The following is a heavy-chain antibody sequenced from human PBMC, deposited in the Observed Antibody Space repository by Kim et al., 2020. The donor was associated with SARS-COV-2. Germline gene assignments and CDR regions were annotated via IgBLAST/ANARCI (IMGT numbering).Heavy chain of an antibody. D-gene: IGHD3-9*01. J-gene: IGHJ4*02. V-gene: IGHV4-39*01. CDR2: IYYSGST. Sequence: SETLSLTCTVSGGSISSSSYYWGWIRQPPGKGLEWIGSIYYSGSTYYNPSLKSRVTISVDTSKNQFSLKLSSVTAADTAVYYCARTYYDILTGYYNLLPDYWGQGTLVTVSS. CDR3: ARTYYDILTGYYNLLPDY. CDR1: GGSISSSSYY.